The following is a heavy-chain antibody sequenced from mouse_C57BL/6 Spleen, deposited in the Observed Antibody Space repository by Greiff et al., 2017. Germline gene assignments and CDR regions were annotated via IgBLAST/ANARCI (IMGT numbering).Heavy chain of an antibody. CDR2: IYPGDGDT. V-gene: IGHV1-80*01. Sequence: QVHVKQSGAELVKPGASVKISCKASGYAFSSYWMNWVKQRPGKGLEWIGQIYPGDGDTNYNGKFKGKATLTADKSSSTAYMQLSSLTSEDSAVYFCAREEDYCLDYWGQGTTLTVSS. J-gene: IGHJ2*01. D-gene: IGHD1-1*01. CDR1: GYAFSSYW. CDR3: AREEDYCLDY.